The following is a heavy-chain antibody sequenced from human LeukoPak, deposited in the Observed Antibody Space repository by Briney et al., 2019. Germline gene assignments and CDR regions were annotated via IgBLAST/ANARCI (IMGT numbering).Heavy chain of an antibody. D-gene: IGHD4-17*01. CDR3: ARDAQDYGDYVTGYYYMDV. CDR1: GFTFSSYW. V-gene: IGHV3-7*01. Sequence: PGGSLRLSCAASGFTFSSYWMSWVRQAPGKGLEWVANIKHDGSDIYYVDSVKGRFTISRDNAKNSLYLQMNSLGAEDTAVYYCARDAQDYGDYVTGYYYMDVWGKGTTVTISS. J-gene: IGHJ6*03. CDR2: IKHDGSDI.